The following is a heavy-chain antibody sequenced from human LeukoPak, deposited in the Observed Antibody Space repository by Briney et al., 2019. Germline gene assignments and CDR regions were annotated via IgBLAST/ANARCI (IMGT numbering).Heavy chain of an antibody. D-gene: IGHD3-22*01. Sequence: ASVKVSCKASGYTFTSYGISWVRQAPGQGLEWMGWISAYNGNTNYAQKLQGRVTMTTDTSTSTAYMELRSLRSDDTAVYYCARETYYYDSSGYSLAYWGQGTLVTVSS. CDR1: GYTFTSYG. J-gene: IGHJ4*02. V-gene: IGHV1-18*01. CDR3: ARETYYYDSSGYSLAY. CDR2: ISAYNGNT.